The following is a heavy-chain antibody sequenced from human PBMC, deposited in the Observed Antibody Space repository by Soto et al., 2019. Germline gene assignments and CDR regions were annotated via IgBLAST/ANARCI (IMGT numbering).Heavy chain of an antibody. V-gene: IGHV4-30-4*01. CDR3: ARERRYCTNGVCSELFDY. CDR2: IYYSGST. J-gene: IGHJ4*02. D-gene: IGHD2-8*01. CDR1: GGSISSGDYY. Sequence: VQLQESGPGLVKPSQTLSLTCTVSGGSISSGDYYWSWIRQPPGKGLEWIGYIYYSGSTYYNPSLKSRVTISVDTSKNQFSLKLSSVTAADTAVYYCARERRYCTNGVCSELFDYWGQGTLVTVSS.